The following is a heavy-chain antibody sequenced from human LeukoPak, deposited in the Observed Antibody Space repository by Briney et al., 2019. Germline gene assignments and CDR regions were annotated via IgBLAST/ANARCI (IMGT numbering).Heavy chain of an antibody. CDR3: ASGHSSGWYWFDP. Sequence: ASVKVSCKASGYTFTSYAMHWVRQAPGQRLEWMGWINAGNGNTKYSQKFQGRVTITRDTSASTACMELSSLRSEDTAVYYCASGHSSGWYWFDPWGQGTLVTVSS. CDR1: GYTFTSYA. V-gene: IGHV1-3*01. CDR2: INAGNGNT. D-gene: IGHD6-19*01. J-gene: IGHJ5*02.